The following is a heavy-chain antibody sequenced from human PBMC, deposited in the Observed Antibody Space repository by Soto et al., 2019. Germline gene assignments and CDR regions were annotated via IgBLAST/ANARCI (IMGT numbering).Heavy chain of an antibody. V-gene: IGHV1-69*12. J-gene: IGHJ6*02. Sequence: QVQLVQSGAEVKKPGSSVKVSCKASGGTFGIYAITWVRQAPGQGLEWMGGIIAFSDIVNYTQKLQGRVTITADESTSTAYLDLSSLRSDDTAVYYCARSLYSSSWYHSGNSYYYYGMDVWGQGITVTVSS. D-gene: IGHD6-13*01. CDR2: IIAFSDIV. CDR1: GGTFGIYA. CDR3: ARSLYSSSWYHSGNSYYYYGMDV.